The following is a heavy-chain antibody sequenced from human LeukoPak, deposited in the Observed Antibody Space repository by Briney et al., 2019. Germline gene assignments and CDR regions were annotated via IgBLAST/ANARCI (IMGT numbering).Heavy chain of an antibody. J-gene: IGHJ6*03. V-gene: IGHV1-18*01. CDR2: ISAYNGNT. Sequence: GASMKVSCKASGYTFTSYGISWVRQAPGQGLEWMGWISAYNGNTNYAQKLQGRVTMTTDTSTSTAYMELRSLRSDDTAVYYCARVPYCSSTSCYRVGYYYYYMDVWGKGTTVTVSS. D-gene: IGHD2-2*02. CDR3: ARVPYCSSTSCYRVGYYYYYMDV. CDR1: GYTFTSYG.